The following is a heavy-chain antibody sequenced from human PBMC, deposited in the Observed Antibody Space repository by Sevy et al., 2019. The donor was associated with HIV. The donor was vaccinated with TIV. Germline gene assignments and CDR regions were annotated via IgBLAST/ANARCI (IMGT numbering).Heavy chain of an antibody. CDR2: IIPIFGTT. CDR3: ATCRGSFEESTSSSWGENSSGMDV. D-gene: IGHD6-6*01. CDR1: GGTFTNYA. Sequence: ASVKVSCKFSGGTFTNYAINWVRQTPGQGLEWMGGIIPIFGTTNYAARFRGSVTITADEPTNTAYIHLSGLTSADTAVYYCATCRGSFEESTSSSWGENSSGMDVWGQGTAVTVSS. V-gene: IGHV1-69*13. J-gene: IGHJ6*02.